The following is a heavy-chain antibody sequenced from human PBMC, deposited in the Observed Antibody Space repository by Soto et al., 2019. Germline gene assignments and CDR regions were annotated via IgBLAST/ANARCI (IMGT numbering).Heavy chain of an antibody. D-gene: IGHD3-16*01. CDR2: IIPIFGTA. V-gene: IGHV1-69*13. CDR3: ARTAVVQDMITFGGVLLDY. Sequence: SVKVSCKASGGTFSSYAISWVRQAPGQGLEWMGGIIPIFGTANYAQKFQGRVTITADESTSTAYMELSSLRSEDTAVYYCARTAVVQDMITFGGVLLDYWGQGTLVTVSS. J-gene: IGHJ4*02. CDR1: GGTFSSYA.